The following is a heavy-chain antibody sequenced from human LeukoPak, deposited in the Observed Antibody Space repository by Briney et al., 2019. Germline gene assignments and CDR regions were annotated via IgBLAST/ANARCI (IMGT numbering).Heavy chain of an antibody. D-gene: IGHD3-22*01. J-gene: IGHJ6*02. Sequence: GGSLRLSCGASGFTFSSYWMHWVRQAPGKGLVWVSRIKSDGSRTDYADSVKGRFIISRDNDKNTLYLQMSSLRVEDTAVYYCARDSYYYDDRGSHYYGIDVWGHGTTVTVSS. CDR1: GFTFSSYW. CDR2: IKSDGSRT. CDR3: ARDSYYYDDRGSHYYGIDV. V-gene: IGHV3-74*01.